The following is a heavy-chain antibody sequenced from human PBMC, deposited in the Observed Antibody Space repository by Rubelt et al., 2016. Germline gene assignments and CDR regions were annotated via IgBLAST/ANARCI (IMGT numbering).Heavy chain of an antibody. D-gene: IGHD6-19*01. CDR3: AGGGGCSSGWLA. CDR1: GASISSSPYY. Sequence: QLQLQESGPGLVKPSETLSLTCTVSGASISSSPYYWGWIRQPPGKGLEWMGNIHYTGSTNYNPSLKILFTISVDTSENQFSLALNSVTAADTAGYYCAGGGGCSSGWLAGGQGTLVTVSS. V-gene: IGHV4-61*05. J-gene: IGHJ4*02. CDR2: IHYTGST.